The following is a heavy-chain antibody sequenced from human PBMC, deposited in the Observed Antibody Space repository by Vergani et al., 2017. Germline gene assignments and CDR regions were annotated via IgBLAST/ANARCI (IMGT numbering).Heavy chain of an antibody. CDR3: ARLGVGATTRGDAFDI. CDR1: GYSFTSYW. Sequence: EVQLVQSGAEVKTPGESLKISCKGSGYSFTSYWIGWVRQMPGKGLEWMGIIYPGDSDTRYSPSFQGQVTISADKSISTGYLQWSSLKASDTAMYYCARLGVGATTRGDAFDIWGQGTIVTLSS. D-gene: IGHD1-26*01. J-gene: IGHJ3*02. CDR2: IYPGDSDT. V-gene: IGHV5-51*01.